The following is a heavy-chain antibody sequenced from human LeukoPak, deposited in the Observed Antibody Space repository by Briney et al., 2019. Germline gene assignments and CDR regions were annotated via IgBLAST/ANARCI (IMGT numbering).Heavy chain of an antibody. J-gene: IGHJ3*02. V-gene: IGHV3-23*01. CDR1: GFTFSSYA. CDR3: AKDPGSSSWPNDAFDI. CDR2: ISGSGGST. Sequence: GGSLRLSCAASGFTFSSYAMSWVRQAPGKGLEWVSAISGSGGSTYYADSVKGRFTISRDNSKNTLYLQMNSLRAEDTAVYYCAKDPGSSSWPNDAFDIWGQGTMVTVSS. D-gene: IGHD6-13*01.